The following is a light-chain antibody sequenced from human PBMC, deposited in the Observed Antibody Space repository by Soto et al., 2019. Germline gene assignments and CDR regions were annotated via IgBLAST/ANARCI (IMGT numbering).Light chain of an antibody. CDR1: QSISSW. CDR2: DAS. J-gene: IGKJ1*01. Sequence: DIQMTQSPSTLSASVGDRVTITCRASQSISSWLAWYQQKPGKAPKLLIYDASSLESGVPSRFSGSGSGTEFTLTISSLQPDDFATYYCQQYNSFGQGTKVDIK. CDR3: QQYNS. V-gene: IGKV1-5*01.